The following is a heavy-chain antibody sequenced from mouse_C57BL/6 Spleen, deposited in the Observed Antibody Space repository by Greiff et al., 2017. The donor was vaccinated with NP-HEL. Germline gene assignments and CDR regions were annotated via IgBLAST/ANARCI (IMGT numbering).Heavy chain of an antibody. CDR2: IYPGSGST. D-gene: IGHD1-1*01. Sequence: VQLQQSGAELVKPGASVKMSCKASGYTFTSYWITWVKQRPGQGLEWIGDIYPGSGSTNYNEKFKSKATLTVDTSSSTAYMQLSGLTSEASAVYYCAVYGSSPAWFAYWGQGTLVTVSA. CDR3: AVYGSSPAWFAY. V-gene: IGHV1-55*01. J-gene: IGHJ3*01. CDR1: GYTFTSYW.